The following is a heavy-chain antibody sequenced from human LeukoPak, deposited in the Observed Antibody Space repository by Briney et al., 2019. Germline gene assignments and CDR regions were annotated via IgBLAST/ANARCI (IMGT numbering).Heavy chain of an antibody. J-gene: IGHJ4*02. CDR3: ARAGEVGWTFDY. V-gene: IGHV3-30*02. CDR1: GFTFSSYS. D-gene: IGHD3/OR15-3a*01. Sequence: GSLRLSCAASGFTFSSYSMNWVRQAPGKGLEWVAFIRYDGNNKLYADSVKGRFTISGDNAKNSLYLQMNSLRAEDTAVYYCARAGEVGWTFDYWGQGTLVTVSS. CDR2: IRYDGNNK.